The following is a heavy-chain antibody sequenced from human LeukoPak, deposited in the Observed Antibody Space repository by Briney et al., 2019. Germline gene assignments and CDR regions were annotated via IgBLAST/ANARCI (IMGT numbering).Heavy chain of an antibody. CDR3: ARAVIAVAGTRRYFDY. CDR1: GGSFSAYY. D-gene: IGHD6-19*01. J-gene: IGHJ4*02. CDR2: INHSGST. V-gene: IGHV4-34*01. Sequence: PSETLSLTCAVYGGSFSAYYWSWIRQPPGKGLEWIGEINHSGSTNYNPSLKSRVTISVDTSKNQFSLKLSSVTAADTAVYYCARAVIAVAGTRRYFDYWGQGTLVTVSS.